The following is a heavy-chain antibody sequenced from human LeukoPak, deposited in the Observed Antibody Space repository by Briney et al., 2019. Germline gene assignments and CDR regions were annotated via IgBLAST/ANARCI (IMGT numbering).Heavy chain of an antibody. Sequence: ASVKVSCKASGYTFTGYYMHWVRQAPGQGLEWMGWINPNSGGTNYAQKFQGRVTMTRDTSISTAYMELSRLRSDDTAVYYCARVMYGSVHVLDLFDYWGQGTLVTVSS. J-gene: IGHJ4*02. CDR2: INPNSGGT. D-gene: IGHD3-10*01. CDR3: ARVMYGSVHVLDLFDY. V-gene: IGHV1-2*02. CDR1: GYTFTGYY.